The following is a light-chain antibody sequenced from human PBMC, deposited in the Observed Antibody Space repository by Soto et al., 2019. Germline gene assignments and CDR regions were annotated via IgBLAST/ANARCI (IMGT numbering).Light chain of an antibody. J-gene: IGLJ7*01. V-gene: IGLV4-69*01. CDR1: SGHSNYA. CDR3: QTWGTGSAIVV. CDR2: VNSGGSH. Sequence: QPVLTQSPSASASLGASVKLTCTLSSGHSNYAIAWHQQQPEKGPRYLMKVNSGGSHIKGDGLPDRFSGSSSGAERYLFISSLQSEDEDDYYCQTWGTGSAIVVFGGGTQLTVL.